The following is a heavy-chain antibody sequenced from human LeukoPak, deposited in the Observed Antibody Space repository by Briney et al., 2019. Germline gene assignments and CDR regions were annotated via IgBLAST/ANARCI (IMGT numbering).Heavy chain of an antibody. D-gene: IGHD5-18*01. CDR3: TRVYYGYSYGSPGTTFDY. CDR1: GFTFGDYA. CDR2: IRSKAYGGTT. J-gene: IGHJ4*02. V-gene: IGHV3-49*04. Sequence: GGSLRLSCTASGFTFGDYAMSWVRQAPGKGLEWVGFIRSKAYGGTTEYAASVKGRFTISRDDSKSIAYLQMNSLKTEDTAVYYCTRVYYGYSYGSPGTTFDYWGQGTLVTVSS.